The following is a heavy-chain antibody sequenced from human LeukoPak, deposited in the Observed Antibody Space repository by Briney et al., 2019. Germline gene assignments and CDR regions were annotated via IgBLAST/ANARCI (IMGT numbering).Heavy chain of an antibody. V-gene: IGHV3-30*04. J-gene: IGHJ4*02. CDR2: IQYDGSNK. D-gene: IGHD6-19*01. CDR3: ARANSDWYRALDS. Sequence: GGSLRLSCAASGFTFSSFAMTWVRQAPGKGLEWVAYIQYDGSNKQYADSVKGRFTISRDSSKNTLYLQMNSLRAEDTAVYYCARANSDWYRALDSWGQGTLVSVSS. CDR1: GFTFSSFA.